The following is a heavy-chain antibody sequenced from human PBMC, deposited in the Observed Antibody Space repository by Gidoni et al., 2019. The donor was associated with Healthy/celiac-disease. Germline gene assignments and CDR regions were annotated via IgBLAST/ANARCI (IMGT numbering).Heavy chain of an antibody. CDR3: ARDHEQEWLLFGSFDY. CDR2: ISYDGSNK. D-gene: IGHD3-3*01. V-gene: IGHV3-30-3*01. Sequence: QVQLVESGGGVVQPGRSLRLSCAASGFTFRSYAMHWVRQAPGKGLEWVAVISYDGSNKYYADSVKGRFTISRDNSKNTLYLQMNSLRAEDTAVYYCARDHEQEWLLFGSFDYWGQGTLVTVSS. CDR1: GFTFRSYA. J-gene: IGHJ4*02.